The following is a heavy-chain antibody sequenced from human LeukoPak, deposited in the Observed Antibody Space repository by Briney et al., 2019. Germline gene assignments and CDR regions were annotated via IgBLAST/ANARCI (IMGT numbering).Heavy chain of an antibody. J-gene: IGHJ4*02. CDR3: ARAHYSSSYSFDY. CDR1: GGSISSYY. Sequence: SETLSLTCTVSGGSISSYYWSWIRQPAGKGLEWIGRICTSGSTNYNPSLKSRVTISVDKSKNQFSLKLSSVTAADTAVYYCARAHYSSSYSFDYWGQGTLVTVSS. CDR2: ICTSGST. D-gene: IGHD6-13*01. V-gene: IGHV4-4*07.